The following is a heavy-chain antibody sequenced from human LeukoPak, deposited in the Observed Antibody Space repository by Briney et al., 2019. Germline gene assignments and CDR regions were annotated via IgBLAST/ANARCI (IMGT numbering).Heavy chain of an antibody. Sequence: GSSVKVSCKASGGTFSSDAISWVRQAPGQGLEWRGGIIPIFGTANYAQKFQGRVTITADEYTSTAYMELSSLRSEDTPVYYCARCGSSTSCQRELSFDYWGQGTLVTVSS. V-gene: IGHV1-69*01. CDR2: IIPIFGTA. D-gene: IGHD2-2*01. CDR3: ARCGSSTSCQRELSFDY. J-gene: IGHJ4*02. CDR1: GGTFSSDA.